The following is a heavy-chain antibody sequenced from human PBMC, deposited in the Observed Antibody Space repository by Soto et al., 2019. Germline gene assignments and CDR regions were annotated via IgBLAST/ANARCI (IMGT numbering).Heavy chain of an antibody. V-gene: IGHV4-59*01. CDR1: GTSILSSY. Sequence: SATLFLTSAVHGTSILSSYWSLIRQHPGKGLEWIGYIYYSGSTNYNPSLKCRVTISVDTSKNQFSLKLSSVTAADTAVYYCARSDGRYWGQGTLVTVS. J-gene: IGHJ4*02. CDR3: ARSDGRY. CDR2: IYYSGST.